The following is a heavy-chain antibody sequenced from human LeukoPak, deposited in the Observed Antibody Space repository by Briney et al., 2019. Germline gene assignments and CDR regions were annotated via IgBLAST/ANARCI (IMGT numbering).Heavy chain of an antibody. CDR2: ISGGGAST. D-gene: IGHD6-13*01. Sequence: GGSLRLSCAAAGFTFSSHAMSWVRQAPGKGLEWVSTISGGGASTYYADSVQGRFTISRDNSKNTVYLQMNSLRDEDTAVYYCAKGGSSWSRWDYWGQGTLVTVSS. V-gene: IGHV3-23*01. CDR3: AKGGSSWSRWDY. CDR1: GFTFSSHA. J-gene: IGHJ4*02.